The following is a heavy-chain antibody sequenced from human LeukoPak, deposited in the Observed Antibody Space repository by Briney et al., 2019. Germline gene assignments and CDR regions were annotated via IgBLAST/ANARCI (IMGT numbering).Heavy chain of an antibody. CDR3: ARDPGYGDPRDY. J-gene: IGHJ4*02. CDR1: GLIVSDNY. V-gene: IGHV3-53*01. Sequence: GGSLRLSCAASGLIVSDNYMSWVRQAPGKGLEWGSVIHSGGTTYYADSVKGRFTISRDNSKNTVYLQMNSLRVEDTATYYCARDPGYGDPRDYWGQGTLVTVST. D-gene: IGHD4-17*01. CDR2: IHSGGTT.